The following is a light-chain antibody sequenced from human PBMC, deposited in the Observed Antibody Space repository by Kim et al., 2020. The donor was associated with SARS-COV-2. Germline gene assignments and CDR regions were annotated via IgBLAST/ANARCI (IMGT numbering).Light chain of an antibody. CDR3: QQYGSSRGLT. Sequence: PGERATLSCRASQSVSSSYLAWYQQKPGQAPRLLIYGASSRATGIPDRFSGSGSGTDFTLTISRLEPEDFAVYYCQQYGSSRGLTFGGGTKVDI. J-gene: IGKJ4*01. V-gene: IGKV3-20*01. CDR2: GAS. CDR1: QSVSSSY.